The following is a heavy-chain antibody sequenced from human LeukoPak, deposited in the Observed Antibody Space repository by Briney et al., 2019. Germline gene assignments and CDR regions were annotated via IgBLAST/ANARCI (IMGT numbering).Heavy chain of an antibody. J-gene: IGHJ4*02. CDR3: ARRGSPVGATNDY. CDR2: INHSGST. CDR1: GGSFSGYY. V-gene: IGHV4-34*01. D-gene: IGHD1-26*01. Sequence: SETLSLTCAVYGGSFSGYYWSWIRQPPGRGLEWIGEINHSGSTNYNPSLKSRVTISVDTSKNQFSLKLSSMTAADTAVYYCARRGSPVGATNDYWGQGTLVTVSS.